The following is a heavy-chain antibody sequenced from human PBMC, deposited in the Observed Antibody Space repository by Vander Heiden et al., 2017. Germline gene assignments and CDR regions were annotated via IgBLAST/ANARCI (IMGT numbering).Heavy chain of an antibody. Sequence: QVQLVESGGGVVQPGRSLRLSCAASGFPFSSYAMHWVRQAPGKGLEWVAVISYDGSNKYYADSVKGRFTISRDNSKNTLYLQMNSLRAEDTAVYYCARDPSNYSSHPWGAFDIWGQGTMVTVSS. CDR3: ARDPSNYSSHPWGAFDI. CDR1: GFPFSSYA. D-gene: IGHD6-19*01. CDR2: ISYDGSNK. V-gene: IGHV3-30*01. J-gene: IGHJ3*02.